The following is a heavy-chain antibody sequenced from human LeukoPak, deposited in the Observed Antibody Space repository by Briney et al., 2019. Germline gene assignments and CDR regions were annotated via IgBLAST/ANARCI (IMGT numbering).Heavy chain of an antibody. D-gene: IGHD3-3*01. CDR1: GYTFNTYG. J-gene: IGHJ4*02. CDR3: TRDAASIFGVISGAREFDF. V-gene: IGHV1-18*01. CDR2: ISGYNDKT. Sequence: ASVTVSCKTSGYTFNTYGINWVRQAPGQGLEWMGWISGYNDKTKYAQKFQDRVSMNTDKSTKTAYMELRSLTSDDTAVYYCTRDAASIFGVISGAREFDFWGQGTLVTVSS.